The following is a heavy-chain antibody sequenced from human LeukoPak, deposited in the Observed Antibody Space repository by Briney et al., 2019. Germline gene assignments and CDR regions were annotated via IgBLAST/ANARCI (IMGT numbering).Heavy chain of an antibody. CDR2: INHSGST. J-gene: IGHJ4*02. Sequence: SETLSLTCAVYGGSSSGYYWSWIRQPPGKGLEWIGEINHSGSTNYNPSLKSRVTISVDTSKNQFSLKLSSVTAADTAVYYCARGYGAYSYGSDYWGQGTLVTVSS. CDR1: GGSSSGYY. CDR3: ARGYGAYSYGSDY. V-gene: IGHV4-34*01. D-gene: IGHD5-18*01.